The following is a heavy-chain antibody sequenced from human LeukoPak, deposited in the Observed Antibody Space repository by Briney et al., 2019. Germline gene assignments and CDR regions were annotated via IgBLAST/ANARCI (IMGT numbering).Heavy chain of an antibody. J-gene: IGHJ4*02. Sequence: GRSLRLSCAASGFTFSSYAMHWVRQAPGKGLEWVAVISYDGSNKYYADSVKGRFTISRDNSKNTLYLQMNSLRAEDTAVYYCARHCSSTSCYQSEIDYWGQGTLVTVSS. D-gene: IGHD2-2*01. CDR1: GFTFSSYA. CDR3: ARHCSSTSCYQSEIDY. V-gene: IGHV3-30-3*01. CDR2: ISYDGSNK.